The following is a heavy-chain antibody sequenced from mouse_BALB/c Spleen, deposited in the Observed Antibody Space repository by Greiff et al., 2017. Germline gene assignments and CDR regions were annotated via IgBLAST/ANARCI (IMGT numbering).Heavy chain of an antibody. CDR3: ARKGGSDYVGEYYFDY. CDR2: IAPGSGST. Sequence: LARPGASVKMSCKASGYTFTSYWINWIKQRPGQGLEWIGRIAPGSGSTYYNEMFKGKATLTVDTSSSTAYIQLSSLSSEDSAVYFCARKGGSDYVGEYYFDYWGQGTTLTVSS. D-gene: IGHD3-1*01. V-gene: IGHV1S41*01. J-gene: IGHJ2*01. CDR1: GYTFTSYW.